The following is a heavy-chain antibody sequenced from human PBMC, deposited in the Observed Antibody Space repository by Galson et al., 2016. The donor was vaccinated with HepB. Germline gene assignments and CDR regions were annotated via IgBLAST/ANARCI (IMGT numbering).Heavy chain of an antibody. CDR1: GGSISISSYY. D-gene: IGHD2-8*02. V-gene: IGHV4-39*01. J-gene: IGHJ6*02. CDR2: IYYRGST. CDR3: ARLGSGVVWRHYYQYYAMDV. Sequence: ETLSLTCSVSGGSISISSYYWGWIRQPPGKGLEWIGSIYYRGSTYYNPSLKSRVTISGDTSKNQFSLKLSPVTAADKAVYYCARLGSGVVWRHYYQYYAMDVWGPGTTVTVSS.